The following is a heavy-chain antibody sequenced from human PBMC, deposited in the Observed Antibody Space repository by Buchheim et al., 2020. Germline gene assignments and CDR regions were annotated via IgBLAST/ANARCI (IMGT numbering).Heavy chain of an antibody. CDR2: ISGSGGST. D-gene: IGHD2-2*02. V-gene: IGHV3-23*01. CDR1: GFTFSSYG. CDR3: AKLGYCSSTSCYTYYMDV. J-gene: IGHJ6*03. Sequence: EVQLLESGGGLVQPGGSLRLSCAASGFTFSSYGMSWVRQAPGKGLEWVSGISGSGGSTYYADSVKGRFTISRDNSKNTLYLQMNSLRAEDTAVYYCAKLGYCSSTSCYTYYMDVWGKGTT.